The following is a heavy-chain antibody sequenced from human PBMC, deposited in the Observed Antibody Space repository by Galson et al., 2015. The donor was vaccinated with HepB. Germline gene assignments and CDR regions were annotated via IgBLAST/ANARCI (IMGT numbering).Heavy chain of an antibody. CDR3: AKGRSERPPEHRGYDLPDY. J-gene: IGHJ4*02. Sequence: SLRLSCAASGFTFSSYAMNWVRQAPGKGLEWVSGIGVNDGSIYYANSVKGRFTISRDNSKNTLYLQVNGLRVEDTAIYYCAKGRSERPPEHRGYDLPDYWGQGTLVTVSS. D-gene: IGHD5-12*01. V-gene: IGHV3-23*01. CDR1: GFTFSSYA. CDR2: IGVNDGSI.